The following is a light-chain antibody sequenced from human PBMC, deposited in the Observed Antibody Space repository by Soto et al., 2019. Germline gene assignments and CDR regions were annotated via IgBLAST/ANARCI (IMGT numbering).Light chain of an antibody. CDR1: QDISTY. CDR3: QHLKYYPYT. V-gene: IGKV1-9*01. J-gene: IGKJ2*01. CDR2: SAS. Sequence: IQLTQSPSPLSASVGDRVTITCRASQDISTYLAWYQQKPGRAPKLLIYSASTLQSEVPSRFSGSGSGTDFTLNISSLQPEDFATYYCQHLKYYPYTFGRGTKLEI.